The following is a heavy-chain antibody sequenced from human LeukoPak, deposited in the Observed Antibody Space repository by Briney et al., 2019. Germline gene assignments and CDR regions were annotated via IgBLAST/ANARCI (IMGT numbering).Heavy chain of an antibody. Sequence: SETLSLTCTVSGDSIRGSSYYWGWIRQPPGTGLEWIGSIFYSGTTYYNPSLKSRVTMSVDTSKNQFSLKLSSVTAADTAVYYCARRGYNGWLSNDHWGQGTLVTVSS. V-gene: IGHV4-39*01. CDR2: IFYSGTT. CDR3: ARRGYNGWLSNDH. CDR1: GDSIRGSSYY. J-gene: IGHJ4*02. D-gene: IGHD3-9*01.